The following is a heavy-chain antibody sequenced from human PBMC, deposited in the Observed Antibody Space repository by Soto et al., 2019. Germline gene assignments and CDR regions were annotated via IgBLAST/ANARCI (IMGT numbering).Heavy chain of an antibody. CDR2: ISSSSSYI. J-gene: IGHJ4*02. D-gene: IGHD6-6*01. V-gene: IGHV3-21*01. CDR1: GFTFSSYA. Sequence: GGSLRLSCAASGFTFSSYAMSWVRQAPGKGLEWVSSISSSSSYIYYADSVKGRFTISRDNAKSSLYLQMNSLRAEDTAVYYCARDSSSGDYWGQGTLVTVSS. CDR3: ARDSSSGDY.